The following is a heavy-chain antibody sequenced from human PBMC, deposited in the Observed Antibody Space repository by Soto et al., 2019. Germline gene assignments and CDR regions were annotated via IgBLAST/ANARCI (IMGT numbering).Heavy chain of an antibody. CDR3: ARHLERIAQIGWFDP. Sequence: EVQLVESGGGLVQPGGSLRLSCAASGFTFSSYSMNWVRQAPGKGLEWVSYISSSSSTIYYADSVKGRFTISRDNAKNSLYQQMNSLRAEDTAVYYCARHLERIAQIGWFDPWGQGTLVTVSS. V-gene: IGHV3-48*01. J-gene: IGHJ5*02. CDR2: ISSSSSTI. CDR1: GFTFSSYS. D-gene: IGHD6-13*01.